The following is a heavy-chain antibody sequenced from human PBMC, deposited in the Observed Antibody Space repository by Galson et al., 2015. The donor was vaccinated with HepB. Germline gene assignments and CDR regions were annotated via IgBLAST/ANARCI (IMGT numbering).Heavy chain of an antibody. Sequence: SLRLSCATSGFIFSTYTMHWVRQAPGKGLEWVASISYDGTNKNYADSLRGRFTISRDNSKNTLYLQVDSLRAEETAIYYCATIALSEYNSAWPGDHWGQGTRVSVSS. CDR1: GFIFSTYT. CDR3: ATIALSEYNSAWPGDH. V-gene: IGHV3-30-3*01. CDR2: ISYDGTNK. D-gene: IGHD2/OR15-2a*01. J-gene: IGHJ4*02.